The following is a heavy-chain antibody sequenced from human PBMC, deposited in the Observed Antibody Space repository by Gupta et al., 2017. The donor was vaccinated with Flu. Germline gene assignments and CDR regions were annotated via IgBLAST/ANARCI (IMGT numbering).Heavy chain of an antibody. J-gene: IGHJ4*02. D-gene: IGHD2-21*01. Sequence: ERQLVESGGGLVQPGGSLRLSCAASGFTVNSNYMNWVRQAPGKGLEWVSVIYSGGTPYYADSVKGRFTISRDTSKNTVSLQMNTLRAEDTAIYYCARGPAATIHFDLWGQGALVPFSS. CDR1: GFTVNSNY. CDR3: ARGPAATIHFDL. V-gene: IGHV3-53*01. CDR2: IYSGGTP.